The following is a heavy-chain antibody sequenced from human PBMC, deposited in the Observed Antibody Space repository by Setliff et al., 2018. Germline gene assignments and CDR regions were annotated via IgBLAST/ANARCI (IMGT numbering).Heavy chain of an antibody. V-gene: IGHV1-18*04. CDR3: ARINFYVSSGYYYAPEL. Sequence: GASVKVSCKASGYIFRSYGINWVRQAPGQGLEWMGWINNYNFNTQYAQKFQGRVTVTTDTSTTTAYMELRSLRADDTAVYYCARINFYVSSGYYYAPELWGQGTTVTVSS. J-gene: IGHJ4*02. D-gene: IGHD3-22*01. CDR1: GYIFRSYG. CDR2: INNYNFNT.